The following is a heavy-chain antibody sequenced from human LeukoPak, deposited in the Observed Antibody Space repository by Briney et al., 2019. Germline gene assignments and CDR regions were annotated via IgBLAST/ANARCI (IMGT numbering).Heavy chain of an antibody. D-gene: IGHD4-17*01. J-gene: IGHJ3*02. CDR1: GYTFTSYA. CDR2: INAGSGIT. V-gene: IGHV1-3*01. Sequence: ASVKVSCKASGYTFTSYAMDWVRQAPGQSLEWMGWINAGSGITKYSQKFQGRVTITRDTSASTAYMELSSLRSEDTAVYYCARVYGDYVDAFDIWGQGTMVTASS. CDR3: ARVYGDYVDAFDI.